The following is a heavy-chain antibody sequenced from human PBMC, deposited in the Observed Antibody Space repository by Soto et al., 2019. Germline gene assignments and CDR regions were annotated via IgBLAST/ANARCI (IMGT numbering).Heavy chain of an antibody. V-gene: IGHV3-74*01. CDR2: INDNGAVT. J-gene: IGHJ4*02. Sequence: EVQLLESGGGLVQPGGSLRLSCEASGFTFSDYWMEWVRQVPGRGLVWVSRINDNGAVTRYADSVKGRFTVSRDNANSTMFLQMNSLTADDTAIYYCTRGRKYDVLTGYNDYWGQGTLVTVSS. CDR3: TRGRKYDVLTGYNDY. D-gene: IGHD3-9*01. CDR1: GFTFSDYW.